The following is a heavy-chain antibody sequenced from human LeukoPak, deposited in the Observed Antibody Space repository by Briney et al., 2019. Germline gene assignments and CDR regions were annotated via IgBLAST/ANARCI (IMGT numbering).Heavy chain of an antibody. Sequence: SETLSLTCAVYGGSFSGYYWSWIRQPPGKGLEWIGEINHSGSTNYNPSLKSRVTISVDTSKNQFSLKLSSVTAADTAVYYCARVEDITMIVNWGQGTLVTVSS. CDR3: ARVEDITMIVN. D-gene: IGHD3-22*01. V-gene: IGHV4-34*01. J-gene: IGHJ4*02. CDR1: GGSFSGYY. CDR2: INHSGST.